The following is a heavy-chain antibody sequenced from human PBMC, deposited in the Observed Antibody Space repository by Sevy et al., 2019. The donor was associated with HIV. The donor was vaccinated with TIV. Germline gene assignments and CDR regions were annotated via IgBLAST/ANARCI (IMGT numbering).Heavy chain of an antibody. CDR2: ISYDGSNK. V-gene: IGHV3-30*04. CDR3: ARDGEMATIFDY. Sequence: GGSLRLSCAASGFTFSSYAMHWVRQAPGKGLEWVALISYDGSNKYYADSVKGRFTISRDNSKNTLYLQMNGLRAEDTAVYYCARDGEMATIFDYWGQGTLVTVSS. D-gene: IGHD5-12*01. CDR1: GFTFSSYA. J-gene: IGHJ4*02.